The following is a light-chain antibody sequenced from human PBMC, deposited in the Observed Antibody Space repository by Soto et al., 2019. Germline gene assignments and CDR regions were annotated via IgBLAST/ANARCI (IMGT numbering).Light chain of an antibody. J-gene: IGKJ1*01. CDR1: QGIRND. V-gene: IGKV1-17*01. CDR2: AAS. Sequence: DIQMTQFPSSLSASVGDRVTITCRASQGIRNDLGWYQQKPGKAPKRLIYAASSLQSGVPSSISGSGAGTEFTLAISSLQAEDSATYYCLHHSTYPLTFGQGTKVEIK. CDR3: LHHSTYPLT.